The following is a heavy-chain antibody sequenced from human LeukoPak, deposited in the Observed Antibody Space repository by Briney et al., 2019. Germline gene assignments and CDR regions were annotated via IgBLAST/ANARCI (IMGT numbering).Heavy chain of an antibody. V-gene: IGHV4-59*08. D-gene: IGHD3-3*01. J-gene: IGHJ6*03. CDR3: ARHEPISVGCHMDV. CDR1: GGSISSYY. Sequence: SETLSLTCTVSGGSISSYYWSWLRQPPGKGLEWIGCIYYTGSTNYNPSLKSRVTISVDTSKNQFSLKLRSLTATDTAVYYCARHEPISVGCHMDVWGKGTTVTVSS. CDR2: IYYTGST.